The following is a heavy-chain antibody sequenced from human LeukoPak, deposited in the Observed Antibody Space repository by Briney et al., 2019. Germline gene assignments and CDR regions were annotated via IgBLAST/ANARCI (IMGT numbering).Heavy chain of an antibody. D-gene: IGHD3-9*01. Sequence: GESLRLSCAASGFTFSSYWMHWVRQAPGKGLVWVSRVNPQGSDTSYTDSVKGRFTISRDNAKDSLHLQMDNLRAEDTAVYYCAREWPYYYDILTGYYNSAFDYWGQGTLVTVSS. J-gene: IGHJ4*02. CDR3: AREWPYYYDILTGYYNSAFDY. V-gene: IGHV3-74*01. CDR1: GFTFSSYW. CDR2: VNPQGSDT.